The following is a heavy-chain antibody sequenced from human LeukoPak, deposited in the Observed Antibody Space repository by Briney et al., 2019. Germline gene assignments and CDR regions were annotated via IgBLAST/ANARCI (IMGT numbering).Heavy chain of an antibody. D-gene: IGHD5-12*01. Sequence: ASVKVSCKASGYTFTSYYMHWGRQAPGQGLEWMGIINPSGGSTSYAQKFQVRVTMTRDTSTSTVYMELSSLRSEDTAVYYCSRAGYSGYDSFLFDPWGQGTLVTVSS. V-gene: IGHV1-46*01. CDR3: SRAGYSGYDSFLFDP. CDR2: INPSGGST. J-gene: IGHJ5*02. CDR1: GYTFTSYY.